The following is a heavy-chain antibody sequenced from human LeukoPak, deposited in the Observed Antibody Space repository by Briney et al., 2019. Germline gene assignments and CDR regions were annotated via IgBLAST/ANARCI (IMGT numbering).Heavy chain of an antibody. J-gene: IGHJ4*02. CDR3: ARGGLGISPSAFDY. D-gene: IGHD7-27*01. V-gene: IGHV4-39*07. CDR1: GGSISTSNYY. CDR2: IFYSGST. Sequence: SETLSLTCTVSGGSISTSNYYWGWIRQPPGKGLEWIGNIFYSGSTYYSPSLRSRVTISVDTSKNQFSLKLSSVTAADTAVYYCARGGLGISPSAFDYWGQGTLVTVSS.